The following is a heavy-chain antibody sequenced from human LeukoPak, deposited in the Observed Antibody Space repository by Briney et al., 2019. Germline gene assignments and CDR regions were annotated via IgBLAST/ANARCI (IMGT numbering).Heavy chain of an antibody. CDR1: GFTFSSYS. CDR2: ISSSSSYI. V-gene: IGHV3-21*01. J-gene: IGHJ4*02. Sequence: GGSLRLSCAASGFTFSSYSMNWVRQAPGKGLEWVSSISSSSSYIYYADSVKGRFTISRDNAKNSLYLQMNSLRAEDTAVYYCATLERTGTPYYFDYWGQGTLVTVSS. CDR3: ATLERTGTPYYFDY. D-gene: IGHD1-1*01.